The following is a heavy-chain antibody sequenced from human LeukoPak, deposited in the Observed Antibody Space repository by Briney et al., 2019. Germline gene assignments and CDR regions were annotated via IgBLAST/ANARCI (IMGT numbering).Heavy chain of an antibody. CDR2: ISSSGSTI. Sequence: GGSLRLSCAASGFTFSSLNWVRQAPGKGLEWVSYISSSGSTIYYADSVKGRFTISRDNAKNSLYPQMNSLRAEDTAVYYCAELGITMIGGVWGKGTTVTISS. J-gene: IGHJ6*04. CDR3: AELGITMIGGV. CDR1: GFTFSS. V-gene: IGHV3-48*03. D-gene: IGHD3-10*02.